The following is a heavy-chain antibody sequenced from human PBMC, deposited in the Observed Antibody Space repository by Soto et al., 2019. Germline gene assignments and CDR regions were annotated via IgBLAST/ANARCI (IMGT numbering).Heavy chain of an antibody. CDR2: IYYSGST. V-gene: IGHV4-39*01. Sequence: SETLSLTCTVSGGSISSSSYYWGWIRQPPGKGLEWIGSIYYSGSTYYNPSLKSRVTISVDTSKNQFSLKLSSVTAADTAVYYCARHVVVVPAASYFDYWGQGTLVTVSS. J-gene: IGHJ4*02. CDR1: GGSISSSSYY. CDR3: ARHVVVVPAASYFDY. D-gene: IGHD2-2*01.